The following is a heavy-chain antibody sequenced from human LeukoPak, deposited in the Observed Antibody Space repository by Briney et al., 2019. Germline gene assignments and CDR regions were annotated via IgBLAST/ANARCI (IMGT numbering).Heavy chain of an antibody. V-gene: IGHV1-69*06. CDR3: ARRGRGSSWYFDY. CDR1: GGTFSSYA. Sequence: SVKVSCKASGGTFSSYAISWVRQAPGQGLEWMGGIIPIFGTANYAQKFQGRVTITADKSTSTAYMELSSLRSEDTAVYYCARRGRGSSWYFDYWGQGTLVTVSS. J-gene: IGHJ4*02. D-gene: IGHD6-13*01. CDR2: IIPIFGTA.